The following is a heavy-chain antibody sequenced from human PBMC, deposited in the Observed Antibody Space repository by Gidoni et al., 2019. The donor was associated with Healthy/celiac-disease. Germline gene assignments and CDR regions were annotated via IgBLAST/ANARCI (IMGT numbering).Heavy chain of an antibody. V-gene: IGHV1-69*01. D-gene: IGHD2-15*01. J-gene: IGHJ4*02. CDR3: ARVLVVVVAAPRYYFDY. CDR1: GGTFSSYA. CDR2: IIPIFGTA. Sequence: QVQLVQSGAEVKKPGSSVKVSCKASGGTFSSYAISWVRQAPGQGLEWMGGIIPIFGTANYAQKFQGRVTITADEFTSTAYMELSSLRSEDTAVYYCARVLVVVVAAPRYYFDYWGQGTLVTVSS.